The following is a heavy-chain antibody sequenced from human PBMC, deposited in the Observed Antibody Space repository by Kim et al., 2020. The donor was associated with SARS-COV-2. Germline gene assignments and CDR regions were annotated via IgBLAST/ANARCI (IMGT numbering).Heavy chain of an antibody. CDR2: MWYDGSKE. Sequence: GGSLRLSCAASGFTLRMHGIQWVRQAPGKGLEWVAVMWYDGSKEDYADSVTGRFTISRDKSKNTVYLQMNSLRVEDTAVYYCARQFIVVNPAANPYGMD. CDR1: GFTLRMHG. D-gene: IGHD2-2*01. CDR3: ARQFIVVNPAANPYGMD. J-gene: IGHJ6*01. V-gene: IGHV3-33*01.